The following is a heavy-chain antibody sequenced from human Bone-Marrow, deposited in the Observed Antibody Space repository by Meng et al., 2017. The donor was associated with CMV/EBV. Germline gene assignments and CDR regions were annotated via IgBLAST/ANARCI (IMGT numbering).Heavy chain of an antibody. D-gene: IGHD3-10*01. Sequence: GESLKFSCAASGFSFSSYWMSWVRQAPGKGLEWVANIKQDGSEKYYVDSVKGRFTISRDNDKNSLYLQMNSLRAEDTAVFYCAREVRSRGGFDPWGQGTLVTVSS. J-gene: IGHJ5*02. CDR3: AREVRSRGGFDP. CDR1: GFSFSSYW. CDR2: IKQDGSEK. V-gene: IGHV3-7*01.